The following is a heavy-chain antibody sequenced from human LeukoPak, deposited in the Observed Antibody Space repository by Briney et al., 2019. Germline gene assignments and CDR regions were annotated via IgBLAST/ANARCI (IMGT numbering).Heavy chain of an antibody. CDR3: ARGYDIDV. V-gene: IGHV4-59*01. Sequence: PSETLSLTCTVSGGSISNYYWCWIRQPPGKALQWIGYIYYTGTTKYNPSLKSRATISLDTSKNQFSLKLTSVTAADTALFFCARGYDIDVWGQGTTVTVSS. CDR1: GGSISNYY. CDR2: IYYTGTT. J-gene: IGHJ6*02.